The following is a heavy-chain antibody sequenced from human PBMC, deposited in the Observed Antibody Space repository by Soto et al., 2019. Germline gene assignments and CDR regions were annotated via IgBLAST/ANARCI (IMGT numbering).Heavy chain of an antibody. CDR2: IYSGGST. V-gene: IGHV3-66*01. D-gene: IGHD6-13*01. CDR3: ARDLLRIAAATT. Sequence: EVQLVESGGGLVQPGGSLRLSCAASGFTVSSNYMSWVRQAPGKGLEWVSVIYSGGSTYYADSVKGRFTISRDNSKNMLYLQMNSLRAEDTAVYYCARDLLRIAAATTWGQGTLVTVSS. J-gene: IGHJ5*02. CDR1: GFTVSSNY.